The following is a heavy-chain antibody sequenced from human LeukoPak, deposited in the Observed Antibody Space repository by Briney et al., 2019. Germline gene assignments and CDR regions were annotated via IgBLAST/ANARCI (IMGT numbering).Heavy chain of an antibody. J-gene: IGHJ4*02. CDR3: ARVVQGYAQLIDY. CDR2: IYYSGST. D-gene: IGHD5-12*01. V-gene: IGHV4-31*03. Sequence: SETLSLTCTVSGGSISSGGYYWSWIRQHPGKGLEWIGYIYYSGSTYYNPSLKSRVTISVDTSKNQFSLKLSSVTAADTAVYYCARVVQGYAQLIDYWGQGTLVSVSS. CDR1: GGSISSGGYY.